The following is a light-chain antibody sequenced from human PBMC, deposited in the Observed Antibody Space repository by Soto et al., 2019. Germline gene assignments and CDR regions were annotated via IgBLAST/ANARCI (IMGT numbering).Light chain of an antibody. CDR2: SNN. CDR3: AAWDGSLNGYF. Sequence: QSVLTQPPSASGTPGQTVTISCSGSSSNIGTNTVNWYQQLPGTAPKLLIYSNNQRPSGVPDRFSGSKSGTSASLAISGLQSEDEADYYCAAWDGSLNGYFFGTGTKVPS. J-gene: IGLJ1*01. CDR1: SSNIGTNT. V-gene: IGLV1-44*01.